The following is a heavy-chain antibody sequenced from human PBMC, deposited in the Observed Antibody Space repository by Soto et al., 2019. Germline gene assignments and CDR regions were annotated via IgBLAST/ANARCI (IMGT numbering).Heavy chain of an antibody. V-gene: IGHV1-3*01. CDR3: ARSNDYXDYATQYYYYGMDV. CDR1: GYTFTSYA. CDR2: INAGNGNT. J-gene: IGHJ6*02. D-gene: IGHD4-17*01. Sequence: ASVKVSCKASGYTFTSYAMHWVRHAPGQRLEWMGWINAGNGNTKYSQKFQGRVTITRDTSASTAYMELSSLRSEDTAVYYCARSNDYXDYATQYYYYGMDVWGQGTTVTVSS.